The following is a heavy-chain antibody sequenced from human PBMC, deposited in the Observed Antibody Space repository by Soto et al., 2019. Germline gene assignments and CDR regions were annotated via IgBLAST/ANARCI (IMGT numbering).Heavy chain of an antibody. Sequence: SLRLSCSGSGFTFSHHSLYWVRQPPGKGLQCVSSISGSGVNIYYAESVKGRFTISRDNXXXTXXLQXTXLSSEDSAVYYCVKVSGYCTGGSCFSYFDYWGQG. J-gene: IGHJ4*02. CDR3: VKVSGYCTGGSCFSYFDY. CDR1: GFTFSHHS. V-gene: IGHV3-64D*06. CDR2: ISGSGVNI. D-gene: IGHD2-15*01.